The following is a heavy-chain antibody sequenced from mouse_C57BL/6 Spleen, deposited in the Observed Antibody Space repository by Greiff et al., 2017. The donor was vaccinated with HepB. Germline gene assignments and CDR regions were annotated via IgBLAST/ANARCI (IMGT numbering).Heavy chain of an antibody. Sequence: EVQLVESGGDLVKPGGSLKLSCAASGFTFSSYGMSWVRQTPDKRLEWVATISSGGSYTYYPDSVKGRFTISRDNAKNTLYLQMSSLKSEGTAMYYCARQRTGTDYFDYWGQGTTLTVSS. V-gene: IGHV5-6*01. J-gene: IGHJ2*01. CDR2: ISSGGSYT. CDR1: GFTFSSYG. CDR3: ARQRTGTDYFDY. D-gene: IGHD4-1*01.